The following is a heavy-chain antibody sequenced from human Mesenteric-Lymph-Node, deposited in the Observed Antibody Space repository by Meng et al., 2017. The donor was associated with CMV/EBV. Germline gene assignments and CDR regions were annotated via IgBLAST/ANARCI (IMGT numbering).Heavy chain of an antibody. CDR2: INPSGGST. Sequence: ASVKVSCKASGYTFSNYHIHWVRQAPGQGLEWMGIINPSGGSTSYAQKFQGRVTMTRDTSTSTVYMELSSLRSEDTAVYYCARDLYCRSTSCYSGWFDPWGQGTLVTVSS. D-gene: IGHD2-2*01. J-gene: IGHJ5*02. CDR1: GYTFSNYH. CDR3: ARDLYCRSTSCYSGWFDP. V-gene: IGHV1-46*01.